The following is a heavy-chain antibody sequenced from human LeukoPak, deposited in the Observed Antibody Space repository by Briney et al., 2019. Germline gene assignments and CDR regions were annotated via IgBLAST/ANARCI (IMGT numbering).Heavy chain of an antibody. J-gene: IGHJ3*01. V-gene: IGHV3-43*02. CDR2: ISGEAGST. CDR1: GFSFDDYA. CDR3: AKVIGYCSSTSCSLFDDAFDV. D-gene: IGHD2-2*03. Sequence: PGGSLRLSCAASGFSFDDYAMHWVRQAPGKGLEWVSLISGEAGSTYYADSVRGRFSISTDNSQISLFLRINSLRTEDTAFYFCAKVIGYCSSTSCSLFDDAFDVWGQGTMVTVSS.